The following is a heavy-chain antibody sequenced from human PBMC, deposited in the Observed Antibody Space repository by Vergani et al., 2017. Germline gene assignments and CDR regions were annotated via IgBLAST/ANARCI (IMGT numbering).Heavy chain of an antibody. D-gene: IGHD3-3*01. CDR1: GFTFSSYG. CDR3: ARSPPLTIFGVVMDY. CDR2: IWYDGSNK. Sequence: QVQLVESGGGVVQPGRSLRLSCAASGFTFSSYGMHWVRQAPGKGLEWVAVIWYDGSNKYYADSVKGRFTISRDNSKNTLYLQMNSLRAEDTAVYYCARSPPLTIFGVVMDYWGQGTLVTVSS. J-gene: IGHJ4*02. V-gene: IGHV3-33*08.